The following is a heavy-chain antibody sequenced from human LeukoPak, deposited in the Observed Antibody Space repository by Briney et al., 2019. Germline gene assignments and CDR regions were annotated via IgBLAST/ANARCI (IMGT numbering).Heavy chain of an antibody. D-gene: IGHD3-22*01. Sequence: GGSLRLSCAASGFTFRNYAMNWVRQAPGKGLEWVSGISISGGITYYADSVKGRFTISRDNSKNTLFLQMNSLRVEDTAVYYCAKDLKNYYDSSGYDYWGQGTLVTVSS. CDR1: GFTFRNYA. CDR2: ISISGGIT. V-gene: IGHV3-23*01. CDR3: AKDLKNYYDSSGYDY. J-gene: IGHJ4*02.